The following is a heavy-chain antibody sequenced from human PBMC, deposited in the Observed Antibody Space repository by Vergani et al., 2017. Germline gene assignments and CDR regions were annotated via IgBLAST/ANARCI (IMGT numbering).Heavy chain of an antibody. CDR3: ARVGINPHFGMDV. D-gene: IGHD3-3*02. CDR2: IRYDGSNK. CDR1: GFTFSSYG. J-gene: IGHJ6*02. V-gene: IGHV3-33*01. Sequence: QVQLVESGGGLVQPGRSLRLSCAASGFTFSSYGMHWVRQAPGKGLEWVAVIRYDGSNKYYADSVKGRFTISRDNSKKTLYLQMNSLRAEDTAVYYCARVGINPHFGMDVWGQGSTVTASS.